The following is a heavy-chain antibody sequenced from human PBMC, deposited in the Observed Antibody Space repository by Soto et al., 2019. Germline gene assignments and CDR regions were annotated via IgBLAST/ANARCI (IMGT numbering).Heavy chain of an antibody. Sequence: QVQLVQSGAEVKKPGSSVKVSCKASGGTFSSYAISWVRQAPGQGLEWMGGIIPIFGTANYAQKFQGRVTITADESTSTADMELSSLRSEDTAVYYCARDRIVTTVTTSGFDIWGQGTMVTVSS. CDR2: IIPIFGTA. V-gene: IGHV1-69*12. CDR3: ARDRIVTTVTTSGFDI. J-gene: IGHJ3*02. CDR1: GGTFSSYA. D-gene: IGHD4-17*01.